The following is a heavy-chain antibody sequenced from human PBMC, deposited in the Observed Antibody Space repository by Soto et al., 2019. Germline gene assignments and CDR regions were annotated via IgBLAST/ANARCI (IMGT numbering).Heavy chain of an antibody. CDR3: ARVPLHSSGWYNYYYYYGMDV. CDR2: IIPIFGTA. J-gene: IGHJ6*02. CDR1: GGTFSSYA. V-gene: IGHV1-69*13. D-gene: IGHD6-19*01. Sequence: GASVKVSCKASGGTFSSYAISWVRQAPGQGLEWMGGIIPIFGTANYAQKFQGRVTITADESTSTAYMELSSLRSEDTAVYYCARVPLHSSGWYNYYYYYGMDVWGQGTTVTVSS.